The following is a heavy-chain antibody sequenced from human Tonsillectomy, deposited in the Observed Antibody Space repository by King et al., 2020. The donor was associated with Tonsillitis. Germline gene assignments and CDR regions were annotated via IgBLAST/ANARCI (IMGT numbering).Heavy chain of an antibody. CDR2: SRSGSGYK. Sequence: VQLVEYGGGLVKPGGSLRLSCAPSGFIFTNYDLNWVRQAPGKGLEWVSSSRSGSGYKYYADSVKGRFTISRDTAKNSLFLHMNSLTADDTAVYYCAKDKGAGYYDSSRGAFEIWGQGTMVTVSS. D-gene: IGHD3-22*01. J-gene: IGHJ3*02. V-gene: IGHV3-21*01. CDR1: GFIFTNYD. CDR3: AKDKGAGYYDSSRGAFEI.